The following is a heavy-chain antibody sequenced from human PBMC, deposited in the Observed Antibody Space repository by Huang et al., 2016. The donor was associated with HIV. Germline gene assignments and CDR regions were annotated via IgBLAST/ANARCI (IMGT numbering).Heavy chain of an antibody. J-gene: IGHJ3*02. D-gene: IGHD3-10*01. V-gene: IGHV3-48*01. CDR1: GFTFSTVN. CDR3: ARFGSYYYGSGSYLDAFDI. Sequence: EVQLMESGGGLVQPGGFLRLSCAASGFTFSTVNMNWVRQAPGKGMEWVSYITCSSGSIYYADSVKGRFTISRDNAKNSLYLQMNSLRAEDTAVYYCARFGSYYYGSGSYLDAFDIWGQGTMVTVSS. CDR2: ITCSSGSI.